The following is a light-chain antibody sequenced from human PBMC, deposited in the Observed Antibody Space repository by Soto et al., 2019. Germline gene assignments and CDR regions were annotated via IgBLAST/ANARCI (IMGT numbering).Light chain of an antibody. CDR3: QQLNSYPIT. Sequence: DIQLTQSPSFLSASVGDRVTITCRASQGISSYLAWYQQKPRKAPKLLIYAASTLQSGVPSRFSGSGSGTEFPVTISSLQPEDFATYYCQQLNSYPITFGQGTRLDIK. CDR2: AAS. J-gene: IGKJ5*01. V-gene: IGKV1-9*01. CDR1: QGISSY.